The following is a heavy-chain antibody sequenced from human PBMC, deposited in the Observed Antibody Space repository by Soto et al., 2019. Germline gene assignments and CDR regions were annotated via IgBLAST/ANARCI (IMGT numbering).Heavy chain of an antibody. Sequence: EVQLVESGEALVRLGGSLSLSCAASGLPFSGYSMNWVRQAPGKGLEWVSYISCISSTIYYEDSVKGRFTISRDNAKNSLYLQMNSLRDEDTAVYYCARVIEGWGQGTLVTVSS. J-gene: IGHJ4*02. CDR3: ARVIEG. D-gene: IGHD1-26*01. V-gene: IGHV3-48*02. CDR1: GLPFSGYS. CDR2: ISCISSTI.